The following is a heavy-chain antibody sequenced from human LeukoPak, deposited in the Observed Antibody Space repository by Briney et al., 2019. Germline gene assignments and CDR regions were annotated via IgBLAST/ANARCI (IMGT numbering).Heavy chain of an antibody. CDR3: ARDNWNHDAFDI. V-gene: IGHV3-21*01. D-gene: IGHD1-20*01. CDR1: GFTFGSYN. Sequence: PGGSLRLSCAASGFTFGSYNMNWVRQAPGKGLEWVSSISSSSSYIYYADSLKGRFTISRDNAKNSLYLQMNSLRAEDTAVYYCARDNWNHDAFDIWGQGTMVTVSS. CDR2: ISSSSSYI. J-gene: IGHJ3*02.